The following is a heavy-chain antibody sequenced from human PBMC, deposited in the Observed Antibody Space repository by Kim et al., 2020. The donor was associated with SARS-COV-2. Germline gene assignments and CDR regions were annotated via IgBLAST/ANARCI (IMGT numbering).Heavy chain of an antibody. J-gene: IGHJ5*02. D-gene: IGHD1-1*01. Sequence: SVKGRVTISRDNSRNTLYLQMNSLGAEDTAVYYCARGLGNWNREGGWFDPWGQGTRVTVSS. CDR3: ARGLGNWNREGGWFDP. V-gene: IGHV3-30*07.